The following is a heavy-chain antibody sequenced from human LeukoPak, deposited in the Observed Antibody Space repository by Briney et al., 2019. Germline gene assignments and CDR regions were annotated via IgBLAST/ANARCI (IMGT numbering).Heavy chain of an antibody. CDR2: IYSSGST. CDR3: ARESWTYSSSWFFDY. D-gene: IGHD6-13*01. V-gene: IGHV4-39*07. CDR1: GASVSGSNYY. J-gene: IGHJ4*02. Sequence: SETLSLTCAVSGASVSGSNYYWGWIRQPPGKGLEWIGNIYSSGSTYYNASLQSRVTISIDTSKNQFSLKLSSVTAADTAVYYCARESWTYSSSWFFDYWGQGTLVTVSS.